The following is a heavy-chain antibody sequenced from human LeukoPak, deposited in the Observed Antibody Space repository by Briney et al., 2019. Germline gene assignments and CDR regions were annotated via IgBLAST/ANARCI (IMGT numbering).Heavy chain of an antibody. CDR1: GFTFSDYY. D-gene: IGHD1-26*01. Sequence: PGGSLRLSCAASGFTFSDYYMSWLRQAPGKGLEWVSHISSPGTSTLYADSVKGRFTISRDNAKNSLHLPMNTLRADDTAVYYCATGKVGPYYYYMDVWGKGTTVTVSS. J-gene: IGHJ6*03. V-gene: IGHV3-11*04. CDR2: ISSPGTST. CDR3: ATGKVGPYYYYMDV.